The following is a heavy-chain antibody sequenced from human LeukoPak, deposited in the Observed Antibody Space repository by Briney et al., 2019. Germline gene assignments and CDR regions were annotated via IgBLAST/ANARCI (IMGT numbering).Heavy chain of an antibody. Sequence: SETLSLTCTVSGGSISSSNYYWGWIRQPPGKGLRWIGNIYYSGTTYYNPSLKSRVTISVDTSKNQLSLKLNSVTAADTAVYYCARGLVGATMSNWGQGALVTVSS. D-gene: IGHD1-26*01. CDR2: IYYSGTT. J-gene: IGHJ4*02. V-gene: IGHV4-39*01. CDR1: GGSISSSNYY. CDR3: ARGLVGATMSN.